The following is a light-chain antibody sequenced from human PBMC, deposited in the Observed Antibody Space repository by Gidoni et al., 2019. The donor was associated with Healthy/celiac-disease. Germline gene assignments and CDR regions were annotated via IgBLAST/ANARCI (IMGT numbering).Light chain of an antibody. CDR1: QSISSY. V-gene: IGKV1-39*01. J-gene: IGKJ5*01. CDR2: AAS. Sequence: QFPSSLSASVGDRVTITCRASQSISSYLNWYQQKPGKAPKLLIYAASSLQSGVPSRFSGSGSGTDFTLTISSLQPEDFATYYCQQSYSTPPTFGQGTRLEIK. CDR3: QQSYSTPPT.